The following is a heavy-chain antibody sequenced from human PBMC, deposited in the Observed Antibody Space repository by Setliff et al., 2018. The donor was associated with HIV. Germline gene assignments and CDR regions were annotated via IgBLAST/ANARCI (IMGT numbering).Heavy chain of an antibody. CDR2: IYYSGST. V-gene: IGHV4-59*11. D-gene: IGHD3-22*01. CDR1: GGSISSHY. CDR3: ARGDYYDSSGYDPTEYFQH. Sequence: PSETLSLTCTVSGGSISSHYWSWIRQPPGKGLEWIGSIYYSGSTNYNPSLKSRVTISVDTFKNQFSLKLSSVTAADTAVYYCARGDYYDSSGYDPTEYFQHWGQGTLVTVSS. J-gene: IGHJ1*01.